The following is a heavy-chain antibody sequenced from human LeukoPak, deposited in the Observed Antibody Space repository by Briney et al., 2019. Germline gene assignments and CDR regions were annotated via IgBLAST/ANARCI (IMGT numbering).Heavy chain of an antibody. V-gene: IGHV1-46*01. CDR1: GYTFTSYY. CDR2: VNPSGGST. CDR3: ARGDYYDSSGYYRTLYYFDY. J-gene: IGHJ4*02. D-gene: IGHD3-22*01. Sequence: ASVKLSCKASGYTFTSYYMHWVRQAPGQGLEWMGIVNPSGGSTSYAQKFQGRVTMTRDTSTSTVYMELSSLRSEDTAVYYCARGDYYDSSGYYRTLYYFDYWGQGTLVTVSS.